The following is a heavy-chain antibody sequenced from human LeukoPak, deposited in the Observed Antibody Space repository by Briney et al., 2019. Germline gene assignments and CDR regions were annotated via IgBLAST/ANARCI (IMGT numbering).Heavy chain of an antibody. V-gene: IGHV4-31*03. J-gene: IGHJ3*02. CDR3: ARGRVVPAAIVMGAFDI. D-gene: IGHD2-2*01. CDR2: IYYSGST. CDR1: GGSISSGGYY. Sequence: SQTLSLTCTVSGGSISSGGYYWSWIRQHPGKGLEWIGYIYYSGSTYYNPSLKSRVTISVDTSKNQFSLKLSSVTAADTAVYYCARGRVVPAAIVMGAFDIWGQGTMVTVSS.